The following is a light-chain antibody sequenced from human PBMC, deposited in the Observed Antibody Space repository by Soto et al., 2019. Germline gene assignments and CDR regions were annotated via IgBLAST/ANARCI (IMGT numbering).Light chain of an antibody. CDR1: QDISND. V-gene: IGKV1-33*01. Sequence: IQMTQSPSSLSASVGDRVTITCQASQDISNDLNWYQQKPGKAPKLLISDASRLETGVPSRFSGRGSGTDFTFTISSLQPEDIATYYCQQYHSLITFGRGTRLEIK. CDR2: DAS. CDR3: QQYHSLIT. J-gene: IGKJ5*01.